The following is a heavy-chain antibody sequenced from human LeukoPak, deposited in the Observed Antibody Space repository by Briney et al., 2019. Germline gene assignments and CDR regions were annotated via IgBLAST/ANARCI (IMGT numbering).Heavy chain of an antibody. CDR2: ISAYNGNT. CDR1: GYTFSSYG. V-gene: IGHV1-18*01. Sequence: ASVKVSCKASGYTFSSYGISWVRQAPGQGLEWMGWISAYNGNTNYAQNLQGRVTMTTDTSTNTAYMERRSLRSDDTAVYYCARDQDPGAFDIWGQGTMVTVSS. CDR3: ARDQDPGAFDI. J-gene: IGHJ3*02.